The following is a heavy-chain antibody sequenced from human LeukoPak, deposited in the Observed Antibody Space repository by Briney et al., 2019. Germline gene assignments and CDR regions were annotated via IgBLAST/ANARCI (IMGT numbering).Heavy chain of an antibody. Sequence: ASVKVSCKASGYTYTSYGISWVRQAPGQGLEWMGWISAYNGITNYAQKLQGRVTMTTDTSTSTAYMELRSLRSDDTAVYYCARVDCGGGSCYSDFDYWGQGTLVTVSS. CDR3: ARVDCGGGSCYSDFDY. J-gene: IGHJ4*02. D-gene: IGHD2-15*01. CDR2: ISAYNGIT. V-gene: IGHV1-18*01. CDR1: GYTYTSYG.